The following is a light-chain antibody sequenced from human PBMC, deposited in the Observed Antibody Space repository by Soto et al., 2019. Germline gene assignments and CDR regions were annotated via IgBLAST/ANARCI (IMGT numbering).Light chain of an antibody. CDR2: GAS. Sequence: DIQMTQSPSSLSASLGDRVTITCRASQSISSSLNWYQQKSGKAPKLLIYGASNLQSGVPSGFSGSGSGTDFTLTISSLQPEDSATYYCQQTYNTPHTFGQGTKLEIK. CDR3: QQTYNTPHT. CDR1: QSISSS. V-gene: IGKV1-39*01. J-gene: IGKJ2*01.